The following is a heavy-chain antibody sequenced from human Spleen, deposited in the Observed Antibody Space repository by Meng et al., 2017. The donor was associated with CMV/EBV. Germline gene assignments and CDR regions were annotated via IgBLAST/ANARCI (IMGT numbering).Heavy chain of an antibody. J-gene: IGHJ6*02. CDR2: LIPFLGIP. CDR3: ARGVKATAGPYYYYAMDV. Sequence: SVKVSCKASGGTFSNYAINWLRQAPGQGLEWMGRLIPFLGIPNYAQRFQGRVTITADTSTSTAYMELSSLRSEDTAVYYCARGVKATAGPYYYYAMDVWGQGTTVTVSS. V-gene: IGHV1-69*04. D-gene: IGHD1-1*01. CDR1: GGTFSNYA.